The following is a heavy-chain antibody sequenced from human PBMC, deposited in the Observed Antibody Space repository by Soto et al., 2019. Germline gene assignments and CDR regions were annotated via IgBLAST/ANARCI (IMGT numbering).Heavy chain of an antibody. D-gene: IGHD6-13*01. Sequence: EVQLVESGGGLGQPGRSPRLSCAASGFTFDDYAMHWVRQVPGKGLGWVSGINWNSGSIGYGDSVKGRFAISRDNAKNSLHLQMNSLSAEDTAFYYCVKDESINWYSGHFRHWGQGTLVTVSS. V-gene: IGHV3-9*01. CDR2: INWNSGSI. CDR3: VKDESINWYSGHFRH. J-gene: IGHJ1*01. CDR1: GFTFDDYA.